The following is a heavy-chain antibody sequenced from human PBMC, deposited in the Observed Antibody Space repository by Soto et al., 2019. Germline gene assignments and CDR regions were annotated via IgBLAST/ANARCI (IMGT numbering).Heavy chain of an antibody. D-gene: IGHD4-17*01. CDR3: ARFTVAQDFDY. V-gene: IGHV4-30-4*01. CDR2: IYYSGST. CDR1: GGSISSGDYY. Sequence: SETLSLTCTVSGGSISSGDYYWSWIRQPPGKGLEWIGYIYYSGSTYYNPSLKSRVTISVDTSKNQFSLKLSSVTAADTAVYYCARFTVAQDFDYWGQGTLVTVSS. J-gene: IGHJ4*02.